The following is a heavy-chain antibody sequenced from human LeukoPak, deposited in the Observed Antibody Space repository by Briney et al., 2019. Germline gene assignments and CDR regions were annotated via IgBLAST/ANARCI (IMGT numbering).Heavy chain of an antibody. J-gene: IGHJ4*02. V-gene: IGHV3-48*01. D-gene: IGHD6-13*01. CDR3: TMSRHSSSWYYNDY. Sequence: GGSLRLSCVGSGFTFSGNSMNWVRQAPGRGLEWVSHISASSTIIHYADSVKGRVTISRDNAKNSVFLQMNRLRVEDTAVYYCTMSRHSSSWYYNDYWGQGILVTVS. CDR1: GFTFSGNS. CDR2: ISASSTII.